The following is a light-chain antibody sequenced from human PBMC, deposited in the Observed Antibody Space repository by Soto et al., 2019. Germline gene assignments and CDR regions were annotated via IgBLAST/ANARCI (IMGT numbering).Light chain of an antibody. Sequence: DIQMTQSPSSLSASVGDRVTITCQASQDISNYLNWYQVKPGRAPKVLIYDASHLETGVPSRFSGSGSGTDFTFTISSLQPEDIATYYCQQYDDLSTFGQGTKLEIK. CDR3: QQYDDLST. J-gene: IGKJ2*01. V-gene: IGKV1-33*01. CDR2: DAS. CDR1: QDISNY.